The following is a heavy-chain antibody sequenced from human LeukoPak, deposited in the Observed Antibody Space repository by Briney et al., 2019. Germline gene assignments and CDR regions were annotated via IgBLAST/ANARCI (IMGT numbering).Heavy chain of an antibody. CDR3: ARARGSGSYYGHDYYYYHYMDV. CDR1: GGTFSSYA. J-gene: IGHJ6*03. CDR2: IIPIFGTA. V-gene: IGHV1-69*13. D-gene: IGHD3-10*01. Sequence: ASVKVSCKASGGTFSSYAISWVRQAPGQGLEWMGGIIPIFGTANYAQKFQGRVTITADESTSTAYMELSSLGSEDTAVYYCARARGSGSYYGHDYYYYHYMDVWGKGTTVTVSS.